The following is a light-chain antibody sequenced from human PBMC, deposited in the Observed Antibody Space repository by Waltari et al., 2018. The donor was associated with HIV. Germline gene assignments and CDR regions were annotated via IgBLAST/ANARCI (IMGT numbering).Light chain of an antibody. J-gene: IGLJ1*01. CDR3: SSYAGSNNYV. Sequence: QSALTQPPSASGSPGQSVTISCTGTSSDVGGINHVSWYQQHPGKAPKLMIYEVSQRPAGVPDRFSGSKSGNTASRTVSGLQAEDEADYYCSSYAGSNNYVFGTGTKVTVL. V-gene: IGLV2-8*01. CDR1: SSDVGGINH. CDR2: EVS.